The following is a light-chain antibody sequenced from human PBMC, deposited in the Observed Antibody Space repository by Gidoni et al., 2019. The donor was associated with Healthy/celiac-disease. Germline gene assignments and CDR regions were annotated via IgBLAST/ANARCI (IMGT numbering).Light chain of an antibody. V-gene: IGKV3-15*01. CDR1: QSVSSN. J-gene: IGKJ1*01. Sequence: EILMTQSPATLSVSPGERATLSCRASQSVSSNLAWYQQKPGQAPRLLIYGASTRATGSPARFSGSGSGTEFTLTISSLQSEDFAVYYCQQYNNWLGTFGQGTKVEIK. CDR2: GAS. CDR3: QQYNNWLGT.